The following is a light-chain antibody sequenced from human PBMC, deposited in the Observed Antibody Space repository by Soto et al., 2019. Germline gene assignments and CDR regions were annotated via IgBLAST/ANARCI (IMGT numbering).Light chain of an antibody. J-gene: IGLJ3*02. CDR3: GTWDTSVSGWV. Sequence: QSVLTQPPSVSAAPGQKVTISCSGSTSNIGSTFVSWYQQLPGEAPKILVYNSDSRPSGVSDRFSGSKSGTSATLAITGLQTGDEADYYCGTWDTSVSGWVFGGGTKLTVL. CDR2: NSD. CDR1: TSNIGSTF. V-gene: IGLV1-51*01.